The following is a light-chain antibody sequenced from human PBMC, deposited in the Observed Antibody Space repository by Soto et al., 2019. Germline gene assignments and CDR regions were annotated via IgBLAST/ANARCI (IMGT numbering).Light chain of an antibody. CDR2: GAS. CDR1: QSVSSN. V-gene: IGKV3-15*01. J-gene: IGKJ2*01. Sequence: EIVMTQSPATLSVSPGERATLSCRASQSVSSNLAWYQQKPGQAPRLLIYGASTRATGIPARFSGSGSGTEFTLTLSSLQSEDFAVYYCQQYNNWPPTMYTFGQATKLEIK. CDR3: QQYNNWPPTMYT.